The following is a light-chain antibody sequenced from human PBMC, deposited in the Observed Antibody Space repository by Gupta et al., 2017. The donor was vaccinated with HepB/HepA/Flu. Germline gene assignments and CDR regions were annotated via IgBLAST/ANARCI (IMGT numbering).Light chain of an antibody. CDR3: QAWDTNTVI. CDR1: QLVEKS. V-gene: IGLV3-1*01. J-gene: IGLJ2*01. Sequence: SSALPQPPSVSVSPGQTATITCSGDQLVEKSPCWYHQRPCQSPVLVIYQNDKRPSAIPARFSGSKAGNTATLTITLTQTGDEGDYFCQAWDTNTVIFGGGTKLTVL. CDR2: QND.